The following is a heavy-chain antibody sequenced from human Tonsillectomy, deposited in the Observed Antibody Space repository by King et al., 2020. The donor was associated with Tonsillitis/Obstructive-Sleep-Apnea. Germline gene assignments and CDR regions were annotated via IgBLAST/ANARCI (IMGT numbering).Heavy chain of an antibody. CDR3: ARDGMEWLLRPNNWFDP. CDR1: GGSFSGYY. J-gene: IGHJ5*02. Sequence: VQLQQWGAGLLKPSETLSLTCAVYGGSFSGYYWSWIRQPPGKGLEWTGEINHSGSTNYNPSLKSRVTISVDTSKNQFSLKLSSVTAADTAVYYCARDGMEWLLRPNNWFDPWGQGTLVTVSS. D-gene: IGHD3-3*01. V-gene: IGHV4-34*01. CDR2: INHSGST.